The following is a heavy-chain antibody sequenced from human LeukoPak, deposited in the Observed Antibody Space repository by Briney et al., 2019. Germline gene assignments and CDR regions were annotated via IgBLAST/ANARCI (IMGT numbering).Heavy chain of an antibody. CDR2: ISGGGDAT. CDR3: ARDSSMLRGPLVIYYFDF. J-gene: IGHJ4*02. CDR1: DFSFITYA. D-gene: IGHD3-10*01. Sequence: GGSLRLSCAASDFSFITYAMSWVRQAPGKGLEWVSTISGGGDATYYADSVKGRFTISRDNSKNTLYLQMNSLRVEDTAVYYCARDSSMLRGPLVIYYFDFWGQGTLVIVSS. V-gene: IGHV3-23*01.